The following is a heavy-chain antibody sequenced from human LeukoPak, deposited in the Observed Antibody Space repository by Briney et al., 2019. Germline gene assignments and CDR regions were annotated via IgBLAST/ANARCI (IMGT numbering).Heavy chain of an antibody. CDR3: VRSNSGTKGDGSTWYFFDY. CDR1: GCTFRNYW. CDR2: ISSDGSDT. D-gene: IGHD6-13*01. J-gene: IGHJ4*02. V-gene: IGHV3-74*01. Sequence: GGSLRLSCAASGCTFRNYWMHWVRQAPGKGLVWVSLISSDGSDTRYADSVKGRFTLSRDNAKNTLYLQMNSLRAEDTAVYYCVRSNSGTKGDGSTWYFFDYWGQGTLVTVSS.